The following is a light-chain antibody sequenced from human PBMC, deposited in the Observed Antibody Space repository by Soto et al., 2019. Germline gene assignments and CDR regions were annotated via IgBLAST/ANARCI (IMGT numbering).Light chain of an antibody. V-gene: IGKV3-15*01. J-gene: IGKJ3*01. Sequence: IVMTQSPATLSVSPGERVTLSCRASQSVSNYLAWYQKKPGQAPRLLIYDASTRATGIPPRFSGSGSGTEFTLPISSLQSEDFAVYYCQQYYDWPPFTFGPGTKVDIK. CDR3: QQYYDWPPFT. CDR2: DAS. CDR1: QSVSNY.